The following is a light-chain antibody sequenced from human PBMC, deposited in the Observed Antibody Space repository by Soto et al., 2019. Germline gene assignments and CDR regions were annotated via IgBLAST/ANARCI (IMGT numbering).Light chain of an antibody. V-gene: IGKV3-15*01. Sequence: EILMTQSPATLSLSPGARATLSCSASQTVTGALAWYQQQPGQAPRLLIYGASTRASGIPDRFSGSGSGTEFTITISSLRSEDFAVYYCQQYNDWPPYTFGQGTNVELK. CDR1: QTVTGA. CDR2: GAS. CDR3: QQYNDWPPYT. J-gene: IGKJ2*01.